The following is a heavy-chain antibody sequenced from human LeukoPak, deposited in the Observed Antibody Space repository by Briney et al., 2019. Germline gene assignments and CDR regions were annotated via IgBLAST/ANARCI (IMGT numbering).Heavy chain of an antibody. CDR3: ARGSKAAPGTFDY. CDR1: GGSISSYY. CDR2: IYYTGST. J-gene: IGHJ4*02. Sequence: SESLSLTCTVSGGSISSYYWSWIRQPPGKGLEWIGYIYYTGSTDYNPSLKSRVAISVDTSKNQFSLKLSSVTAADTAVYYCARGSKAAPGTFDYWGQGTLVTVSS. D-gene: IGHD6-13*01. V-gene: IGHV4-59*01.